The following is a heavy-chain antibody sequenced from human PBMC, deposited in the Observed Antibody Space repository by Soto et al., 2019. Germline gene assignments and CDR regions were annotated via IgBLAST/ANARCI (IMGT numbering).Heavy chain of an antibody. CDR1: GYTFTSYD. Sequence: APLKVSCKASGYTFTSYDINWVLQATGQGLEWMGWMNPNSGNTGYAQKFQGRVTMTRNTSISTAYMELSSLRSEDTAVYYCARGFVDYSYYYMDVWGKGTTVTVSS. CDR3: ARGFVDYSYYYMDV. V-gene: IGHV1-8*01. J-gene: IGHJ6*03. CDR2: MNPNSGNT.